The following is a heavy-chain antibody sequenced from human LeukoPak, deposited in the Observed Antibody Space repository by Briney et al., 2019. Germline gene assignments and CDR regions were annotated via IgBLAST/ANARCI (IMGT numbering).Heavy chain of an antibody. V-gene: IGHV1-18*01. CDR1: GYTFTSYG. Sequence: GASVKVSCKASGYTFTSYGISWVRQAPGQGLEWMGWISAYNGNTNYAQKLQGRVTMTTDTSTSTAYMELRSLRSDDTAVYYCARDCGRRCYYYYMDVWGKGTTVTISS. D-gene: IGHD1-26*01. CDR3: ARDCGRRCYYYYMDV. J-gene: IGHJ6*03. CDR2: ISAYNGNT.